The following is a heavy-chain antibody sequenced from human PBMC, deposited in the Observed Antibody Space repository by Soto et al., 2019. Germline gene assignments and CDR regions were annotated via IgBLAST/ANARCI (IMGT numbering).Heavy chain of an antibody. V-gene: IGHV1-18*04. CDR1: GERFPTYG. D-gene: IGHD4-17*01. Sequence: QVQLVQSGAEVKNPGASVTVSCKASGERFPTYGISWVRQAPGQGLEWMGWISTYNTNTNYAPKFQGRLLLTTDTSTTTAHMELRSLRPDATAVYYCARWAGQVRDYGGPFDYWGQGTLVTVSS. CDR2: ISTYNTNT. J-gene: IGHJ4*02. CDR3: ARWAGQVRDYGGPFDY.